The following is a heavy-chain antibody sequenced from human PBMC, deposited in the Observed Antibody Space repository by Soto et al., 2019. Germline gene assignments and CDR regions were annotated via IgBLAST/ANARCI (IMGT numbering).Heavy chain of an antibody. CDR3: ATGWFTEFVNHPEW. V-gene: IGHV1-18*01. Sequence: QVQLVQSGAAVQKPGASVKVSCKASGYTFTSYGISWVLQAPGQGLDWMVWISAYNGNTNYAQNLQGRVTMTTDISTSTGYMELRSLLSYNTAENYCATGWFTEFVNHPEWWGPGTLVTASS. CDR1: GYTFTSYG. J-gene: IGHJ4*02. D-gene: IGHD3-10*01. CDR2: ISAYNGNT.